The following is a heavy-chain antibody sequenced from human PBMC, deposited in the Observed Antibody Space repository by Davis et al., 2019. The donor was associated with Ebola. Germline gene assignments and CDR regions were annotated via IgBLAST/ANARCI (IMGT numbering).Heavy chain of an antibody. CDR2: INAGNGNT. CDR1: GYTFTSYA. Sequence: AASVKVSCKASGYTFTSYAMHWVRQAPGQRLEWMGWINAGNGNTKYSQKFQGRVTITRDTSTTTAYMELTSLRSDDTAVYYCAKQRGVGAIDYDYWGRGTVVTVSS. CDR3: AKQRGVGAIDYDY. D-gene: IGHD1-26*01. J-gene: IGHJ4*02. V-gene: IGHV1-3*01.